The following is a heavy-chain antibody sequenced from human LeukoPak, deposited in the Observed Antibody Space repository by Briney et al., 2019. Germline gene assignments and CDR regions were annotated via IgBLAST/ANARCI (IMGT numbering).Heavy chain of an antibody. CDR1: RLTFSSYA. V-gene: IGHV3-30*04. Sequence: GGSLRLSCAASRLTFSSYAMHWVRQAPGEGLEWVAVVSYDGGHKFYADSVKGRFTISRDTSSNTLYLQMNSLRAEDTAVYYCARDLNNGSYHWFDPWGQGTLVTVSS. D-gene: IGHD1-26*01. J-gene: IGHJ5*02. CDR2: VSYDGGHK. CDR3: ARDLNNGSYHWFDP.